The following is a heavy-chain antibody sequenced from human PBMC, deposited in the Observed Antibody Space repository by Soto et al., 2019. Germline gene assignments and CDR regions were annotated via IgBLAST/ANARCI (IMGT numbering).Heavy chain of an antibody. V-gene: IGHV5-51*01. Sequence: PXESLKISWKCSGYTCTSYWIALVLQMPGKGLEWMGITHPSISDTRYSPSFQGQVTISVDKSTSTAYLQWSSLKASDTAMYYCARNNRDDVSGRWLDPWGQGTLVTVSS. CDR1: GYTCTSYW. D-gene: IGHD1-26*01. CDR3: ARNNRDDVSGRWLDP. CDR2: THPSISDT. J-gene: IGHJ5*02.